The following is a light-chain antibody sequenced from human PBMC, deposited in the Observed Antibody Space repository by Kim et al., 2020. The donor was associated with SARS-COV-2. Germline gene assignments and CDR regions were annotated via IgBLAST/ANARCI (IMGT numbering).Light chain of an antibody. CDR3: QKYNSAPLT. CDR1: QGISNY. V-gene: IGKV1-27*01. Sequence: AYVGDRVTITCRASQGISNYLAWYQQKPGKVPKLLIYAASTLQAGVPSRFSGSGSGTDFTLTISSLQPEDVATYYCQKYNSAPLTIGQGTKVDIK. J-gene: IGKJ1*01. CDR2: AAS.